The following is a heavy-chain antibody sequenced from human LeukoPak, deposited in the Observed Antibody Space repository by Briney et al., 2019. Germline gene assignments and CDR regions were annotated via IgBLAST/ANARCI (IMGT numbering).Heavy chain of an antibody. V-gene: IGHV4-4*07. D-gene: IGHD1-26*01. J-gene: IGHJ3*02. CDR2: IYTSGST. CDR1: GGSISSYY. CDR3: ARDTLSLVGVDAFDI. Sequence: SETLSLTCTGSGGSISSYYWSWIRQPAGKGLECIGRIYTSGSTNYNPSLTSRVTMSVDTSKNHFSLNLSSVTAADTAVYYCARDTLSLVGVDAFDIWGQGTMVTVSS.